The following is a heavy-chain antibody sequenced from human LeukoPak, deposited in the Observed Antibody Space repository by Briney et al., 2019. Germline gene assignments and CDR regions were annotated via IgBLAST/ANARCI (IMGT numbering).Heavy chain of an antibody. Sequence: SETLSLTCTVSGGSISSYYWSWIRQPAGKGLEWIGRIYTSGSTNYNPSLKSRVTMSVDTSKNQFSLKLSSVTAADTAVYYCARDALGDYGDYYYYYYMDVWGKETTVTVSS. CDR1: GGSISSYY. CDR3: ARDALGDYGDYYYYYYMDV. CDR2: IYTSGST. D-gene: IGHD4-17*01. V-gene: IGHV4-4*07. J-gene: IGHJ6*03.